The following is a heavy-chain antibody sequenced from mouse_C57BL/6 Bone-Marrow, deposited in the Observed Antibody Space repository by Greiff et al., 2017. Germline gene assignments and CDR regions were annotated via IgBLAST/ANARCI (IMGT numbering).Heavy chain of an antibody. CDR2: IWSGGST. Sequence: QVQLKESGPGLVQPSQSLSITCTVSGFSLTSYGVHWVHQSPGKGLEWLGVIWSGGSTDYNAAFISRLSISKDNSKSQVFFKMNSLQADDTAIYYCARKGGYSYYYAMDYWGQGTSVTVSS. CDR3: ARKGGYSYYYAMDY. D-gene: IGHD2-3*01. J-gene: IGHJ4*01. V-gene: IGHV2-2*01. CDR1: GFSLTSYG.